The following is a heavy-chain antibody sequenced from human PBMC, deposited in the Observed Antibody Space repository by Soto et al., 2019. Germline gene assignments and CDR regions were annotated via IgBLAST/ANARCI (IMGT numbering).Heavy chain of an antibody. J-gene: IGHJ3*02. Sequence: ASVKVSFKASGYTFTSYGITWVRQAPGQGLEWMGWISAYNGNTNYAQKLQDRVTMTTDTSTSTAYMELRSLRSDDTAVYYCARNDYGDYDDALDIWGQGTMVTVSS. CDR2: ISAYNGNT. CDR1: GYTFTSYG. CDR3: ARNDYGDYDDALDI. V-gene: IGHV1-18*01. D-gene: IGHD4-17*01.